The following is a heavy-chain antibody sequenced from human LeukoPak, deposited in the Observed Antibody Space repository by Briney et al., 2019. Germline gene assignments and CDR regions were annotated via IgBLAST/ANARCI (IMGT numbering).Heavy chain of an antibody. Sequence: SVKVSCKASGGTFSSYAISWVRQAPGQGLEWMGGIIPIFGTANYAQKFQGRVTITADESTSTAYMELSSLRSEDTAVYYCARGSYPYYDILTGYMYFDYWGQGTLVTVSS. CDR1: GGTFSSYA. D-gene: IGHD3-9*01. V-gene: IGHV1-69*13. CDR2: IIPIFGTA. CDR3: ARGSYPYYDILTGYMYFDY. J-gene: IGHJ4*02.